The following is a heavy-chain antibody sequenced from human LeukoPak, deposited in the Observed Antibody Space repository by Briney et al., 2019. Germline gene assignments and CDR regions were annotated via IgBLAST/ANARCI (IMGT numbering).Heavy chain of an antibody. CDR3: ARGLGDSSGYFFSDN. D-gene: IGHD3-22*01. J-gene: IGHJ4*02. CDR1: GGTFSTSA. CDR2: IIPIFEAG. Sequence: SVKVSCKTSGGTFSTSAISWVRRAPGQGLEWMGGIIPIFEAGYDAQKFQSRVTITANTFTSTAYMELSSLTAEDTAVYYCARGLGDSSGYFFSDNRGEGTLVTVS. V-gene: IGHV1-69*06.